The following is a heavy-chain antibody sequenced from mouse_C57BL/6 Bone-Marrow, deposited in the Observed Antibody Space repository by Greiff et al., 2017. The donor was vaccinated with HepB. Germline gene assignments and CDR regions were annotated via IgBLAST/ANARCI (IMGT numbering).Heavy chain of an antibody. J-gene: IGHJ4*01. CDR3: TRYDGGNYAMDY. Sequence: VQLQQSGAELVRPGASVKLSCTASGFNIKDDYMHWVKQRPEQGLEWIGWIDPENGDTEYASKFQGKATITADTSSNTAYLQLSSLTSEDTAVYYCTRYDGGNYAMDYWGQGTSVTVSS. D-gene: IGHD2-14*01. CDR1: GFNIKDDY. CDR2: IDPENGDT. V-gene: IGHV14-4*01.